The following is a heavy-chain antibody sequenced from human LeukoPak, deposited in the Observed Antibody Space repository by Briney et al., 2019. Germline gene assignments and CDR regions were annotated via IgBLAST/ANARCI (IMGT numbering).Heavy chain of an antibody. D-gene: IGHD3-10*01. CDR1: GYSFTSYW. CDR2: IYPGDSDT. V-gene: IGHV5-51*03. Sequence: GESLKISCKGSGYSFTSYWIGWVRQMPGKGLEWMGIIYPGDSDTRYSPSLQGQVTISADKSISTAYLQWSSLRASDTAMYYCARAAYGSGSYPPSLYYFDYWGQGTLVTVSS. CDR3: ARAAYGSGSYPPSLYYFDY. J-gene: IGHJ4*02.